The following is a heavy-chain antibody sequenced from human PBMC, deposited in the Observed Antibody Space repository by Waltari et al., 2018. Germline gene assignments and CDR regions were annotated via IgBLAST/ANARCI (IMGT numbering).Heavy chain of an antibody. D-gene: IGHD2-2*01. CDR2: INPNSGGT. V-gene: IGHV1-2*02. CDR1: GYTFTGYY. J-gene: IGHJ2*01. CDR3: AREDDGDCSSTSCQSYWYFDL. Sequence: SVKVSCKASGYTFTGYYMHWVRQAPGQGLEWMGWINPNSGGTNYAQKFQGRVTMTRDTSISTAYMELSSLRSDDTAVYYCAREDDGDCSSTSCQSYWYFDLWGRGTLVTVSS.